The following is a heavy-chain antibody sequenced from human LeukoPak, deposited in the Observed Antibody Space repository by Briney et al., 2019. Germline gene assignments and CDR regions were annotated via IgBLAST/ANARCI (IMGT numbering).Heavy chain of an antibody. CDR2: ISGSGGST. D-gene: IGHD3-3*01. CDR1: GLIFDDYT. Sequence: PGGSLRLSCAASGLIFDDYTMHWVRQAPGKGLEWVSAISGSGGSTYYADSVKGRFTISRDNSKNTLYLQMNSLRAEDTAVYYCAKEYYDFWSGYPHDYWGQGTLVTVSS. J-gene: IGHJ4*02. CDR3: AKEYYDFWSGYPHDY. V-gene: IGHV3-23*01.